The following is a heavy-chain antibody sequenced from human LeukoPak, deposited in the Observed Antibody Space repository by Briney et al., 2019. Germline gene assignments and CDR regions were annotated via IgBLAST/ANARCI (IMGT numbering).Heavy chain of an antibody. CDR2: VNHSGST. V-gene: IGHV4-34*01. CDR1: GGSFSGYY. J-gene: IGHJ5*02. CDR3: ARVSSNWNSAGFDP. D-gene: IGHD1-7*01. Sequence: KPSETLSLTCAVYGGSFSGYYWSWIRQPPGKGLEWIGEVNHSGSTNYNPSLKSRVTISVDTSKNQFSLKLSSVTAADTAVYYCARVSSNWNSAGFDPWGQGTLVTVSS.